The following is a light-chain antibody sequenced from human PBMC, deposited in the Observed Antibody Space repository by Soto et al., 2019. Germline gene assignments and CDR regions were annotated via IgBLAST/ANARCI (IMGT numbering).Light chain of an antibody. CDR2: AAS. Sequence: DMQMTQAPSSLSASVGDRVTLTCRASQSVAGYLNWYQQKPGGAPHLLIYAASTLRSGVPSRFSGSGSGTDFKLTISSLQTEDVANYHCQQSYTSSWTFGPGTKVDIK. CDR3: QQSYTSSWT. V-gene: IGKV1-39*01. CDR1: QSVAGY. J-gene: IGKJ1*01.